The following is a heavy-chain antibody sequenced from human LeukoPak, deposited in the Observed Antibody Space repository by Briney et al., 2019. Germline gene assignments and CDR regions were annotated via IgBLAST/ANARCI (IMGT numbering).Heavy chain of an antibody. D-gene: IGHD1-26*01. V-gene: IGHV1-69*05. J-gene: IGHJ6*03. CDR2: IIPIFGTA. CDR3: ARDNAVGATYYYYYMDV. Sequence: SVKVSCKASGGTFSNYAISWVRQAPGQGLEWMGGIIPIFGTANYAQKFQGRVTITTDESTSTAYMELSSLRSEDTAVYYCARDNAVGATYYYYYMDVWGKGTTVTVSS. CDR1: GGTFSNYA.